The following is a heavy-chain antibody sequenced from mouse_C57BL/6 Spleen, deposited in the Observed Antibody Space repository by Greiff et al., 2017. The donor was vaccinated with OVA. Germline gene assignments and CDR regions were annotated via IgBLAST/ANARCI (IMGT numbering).Heavy chain of an antibody. J-gene: IGHJ1*03. D-gene: IGHD1-1*01. CDR1: GYTFTSYW. Sequence: VQLQQPGTDLVKPGASVTLSCKASGYTFTSYWMHWVQQRPGHGLEWIGNINPSNGGTNYTEKFTSKATLTVDKSSSTAYMQLSSLTSENSSVYYCARSGYYGSRSYWDFDVWSTGTTGTVSA. V-gene: IGHV1-53*01. CDR3: ARSGYYGSRSYWDFDV. CDR2: INPSNGGT.